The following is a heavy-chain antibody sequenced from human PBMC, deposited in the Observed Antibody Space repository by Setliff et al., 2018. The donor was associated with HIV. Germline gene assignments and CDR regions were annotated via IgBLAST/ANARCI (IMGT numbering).Heavy chain of an antibody. V-gene: IGHV4-30-4*01. Sequence: SETLSLTCTASYATISTADYYWSWIRQPPGKGLEWIGFVSYTGTTHYNPSLKSRLTISIDTSENQFSLKLSSVTAADTAVYYCARPSTTSRDFDSWGQGTLVTVSS. D-gene: IGHD2-2*01. CDR3: ARPSTTSRDFDS. J-gene: IGHJ4*02. CDR1: YATISTADYY. CDR2: VSYTGTT.